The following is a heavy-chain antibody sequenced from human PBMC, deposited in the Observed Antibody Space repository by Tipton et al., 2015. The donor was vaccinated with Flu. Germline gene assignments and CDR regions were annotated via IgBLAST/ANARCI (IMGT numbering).Heavy chain of an antibody. D-gene: IGHD3-10*02. V-gene: IGHV4-39*01. Sequence: PGLVKPSETLSLTCTVSSGSIRSTNYFCAWIRQPPGKRLELIGSIYPSGTSYYNPSLKSRVAISLDTSKNQFSLMLRSVTAADTAVYYCARLSYYDVDLKNFYFDYWGQGALVTVSS. CDR1: SGSIRSTNYF. J-gene: IGHJ4*02. CDR3: ARLSYYDVDLKNFYFDY. CDR2: IYPSGTS.